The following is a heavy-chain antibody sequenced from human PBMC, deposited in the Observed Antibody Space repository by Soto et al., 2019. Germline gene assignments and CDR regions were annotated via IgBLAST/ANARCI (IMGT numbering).Heavy chain of an antibody. CDR2: IFGDGSIT. Sequence: AGGSLRLSCEASGFIFSTYWMHWVRQAPGKGLEWVSRIFGDGSITNYADSVKGRFTISRDNAKNTLYLQMSSLTAEDTAVYYCTRLQTAEAGHLNWGQGTLVTVSS. J-gene: IGHJ4*02. V-gene: IGHV3-74*01. D-gene: IGHD6-13*01. CDR3: TRLQTAEAGHLN. CDR1: GFIFSTYW.